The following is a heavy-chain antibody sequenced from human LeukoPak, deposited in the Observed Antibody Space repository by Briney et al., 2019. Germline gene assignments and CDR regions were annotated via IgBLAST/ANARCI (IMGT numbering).Heavy chain of an antibody. V-gene: IGHV3-30*02. Sequence: PGGSLRLSCAASGFTFSTYGIYWVRQAPGKGLQWVAFIRDDGSNKYYADSVKGRFTISRDNSKNTLYLQMNSLRAEDTAVYYCAANSVPAAGTEKMFGYWGQGTLVTVSS. J-gene: IGHJ4*02. CDR3: AANSVPAAGTEKMFGY. D-gene: IGHD6-13*01. CDR2: IRDDGSNK. CDR1: GFTFSTYG.